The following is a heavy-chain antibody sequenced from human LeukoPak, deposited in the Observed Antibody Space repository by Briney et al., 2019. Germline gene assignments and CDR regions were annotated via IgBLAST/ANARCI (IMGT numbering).Heavy chain of an antibody. Sequence: GGSLRLSCAASGFTFDVYSIHWVRQCPGKGLEWISLVSWDGGTRYYADSVRGRFTISRDNNMHSLYLQMNRLTTEDTAVYYCARDFRAVDLPGFMDVWGKGTTVTVSS. CDR1: GFTFDVYS. V-gene: IGHV3-43*01. D-gene: IGHD6-19*01. J-gene: IGHJ6*03. CDR2: VSWDGGTR. CDR3: ARDFRAVDLPGFMDV.